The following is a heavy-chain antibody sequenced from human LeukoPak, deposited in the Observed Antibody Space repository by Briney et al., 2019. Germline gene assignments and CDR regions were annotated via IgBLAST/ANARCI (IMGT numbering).Heavy chain of an antibody. CDR1: GFTVSSNY. V-gene: IGHV3-53*01. Sequence: PGGSLRLSCAASGFTVSSNYMSWVRQAPGKGLEWVSVIYSGGSTYYADSVKGRFTISRDNSKNTLYLQMNSLRAEDTAVYYCARDALYGSGSYCDHWGQGTLVTVSS. D-gene: IGHD3-10*01. CDR3: ARDALYGSGSYCDH. CDR2: IYSGGST. J-gene: IGHJ4*02.